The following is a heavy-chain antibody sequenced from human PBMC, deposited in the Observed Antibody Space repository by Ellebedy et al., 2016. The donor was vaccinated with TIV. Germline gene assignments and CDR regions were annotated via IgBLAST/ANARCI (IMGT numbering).Heavy chain of an antibody. Sequence: SETLSLTCAVYGGSFTDYFWTWVRQPPGKGLEWIGEISHSGTTNYKSSLRSRVTVSIDTAKNQFSLNLRSVTADDTAVYYCARRYIPAAWAFDLWGQGTMVTVSS. CDR1: GGSFTDYF. D-gene: IGHD6-13*01. J-gene: IGHJ3*01. CDR2: ISHSGTT. CDR3: ARRYIPAAWAFDL. V-gene: IGHV4-34*01.